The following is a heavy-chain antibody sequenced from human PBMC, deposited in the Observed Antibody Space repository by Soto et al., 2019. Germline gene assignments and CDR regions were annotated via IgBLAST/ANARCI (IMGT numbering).Heavy chain of an antibody. CDR3: ARGLTMVRGVIITGYYYMDV. J-gene: IGHJ6*03. CDR2: ISSSSSYI. D-gene: IGHD3-10*01. Sequence: PGGSLRLSCAASGFTFSSYSMNWVRQAPGKGLEWVSSISSSSSYIYYADSVKGRFTISRDNAENSLYLQMNSLRAEDTAVYYCARGLTMVRGVIITGYYYMDVWGKGTTVTVSS. V-gene: IGHV3-21*01. CDR1: GFTFSSYS.